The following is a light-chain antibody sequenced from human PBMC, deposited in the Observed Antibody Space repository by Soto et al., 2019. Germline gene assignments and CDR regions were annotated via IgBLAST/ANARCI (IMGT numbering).Light chain of an antibody. V-gene: IGKV1-27*01. CDR3: QKYNSAPRT. J-gene: IGKJ1*01. CDR2: AAS. Sequence: DIQMTQSPSSLSASVGDRVTITCRASQGISNYLAWYQQKPGKVPKLLIYAASTLQSGVPSRFSGSGSETDFTLTISSLQTKDVATYYSQKYNSAPRTFGQGTKVEIK. CDR1: QGISNY.